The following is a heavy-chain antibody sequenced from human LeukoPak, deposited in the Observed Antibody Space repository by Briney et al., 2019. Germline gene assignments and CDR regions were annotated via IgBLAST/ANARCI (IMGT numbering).Heavy chain of an antibody. CDR2: IYYSGST. CDR1: GGSISSYY. CDR3: ARSAVDTADFDY. Sequence: SETLSLTCTVSGGSISSYYWSWIRQPPGKGLEWIGYIYYSGSTNYNPSLKSRVTMSVDTSENQFSLKLSSVTAADTAVYYCARSAVDTADFDYWGQGTLVTVSS. V-gene: IGHV4-59*12. J-gene: IGHJ4*02. D-gene: IGHD5-18*01.